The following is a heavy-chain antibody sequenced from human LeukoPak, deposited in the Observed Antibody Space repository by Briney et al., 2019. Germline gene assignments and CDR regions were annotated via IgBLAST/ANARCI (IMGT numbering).Heavy chain of an antibody. D-gene: IGHD2-15*01. CDR1: SGSINNYY. J-gene: IGHJ5*02. V-gene: IGHV4-59*01. CDR3: ARVLGVGWPAEYNWFDP. CDR2: IYYSGTT. Sequence: SETLSLTCTVSSGSINNYYWSWIRQSPVKGLEWIGNIYYSGTTNYNPSLKSRVTISVDTSKNHFSLRLNSVTAADTAVYYCARVLGVGWPAEYNWFDPWGQGTLVTVSS.